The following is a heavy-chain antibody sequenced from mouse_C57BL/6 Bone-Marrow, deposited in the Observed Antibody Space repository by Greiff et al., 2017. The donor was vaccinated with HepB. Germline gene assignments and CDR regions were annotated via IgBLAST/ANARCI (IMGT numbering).Heavy chain of an antibody. Sequence: EVQLVESGGGLVKPGGSLKLSCAASGFNFSDYGMHWVRQAPEKGLEWVAYISSGSSTTYYADTVKGRFTISRDHAKNTLFLQMTSLGSEDTAMYYCARRTHWVFDYWGQGTTLTVSS. J-gene: IGHJ2*01. CDR1: GFNFSDYG. CDR3: ARRTHWVFDY. V-gene: IGHV5-17*01. CDR2: ISSGSSTT. D-gene: IGHD4-1*01.